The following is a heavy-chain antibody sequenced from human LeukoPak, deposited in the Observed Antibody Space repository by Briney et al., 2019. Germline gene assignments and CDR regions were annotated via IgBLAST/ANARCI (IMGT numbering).Heavy chain of an antibody. J-gene: IGHJ6*02. Sequence: GGSLRLSCAASGFTFSDYYVSWIRQAPGKGLEWVSYISSSSSYTNYADSVKGRFTISRDNAKNSLYLQMNSLRAEDTAVYYCAREKVVVVPAAMRVYYYGMDVWGQGTTVTVSS. CDR3: AREKVVVVPAAMRVYYYGMDV. CDR2: ISSSSSYT. D-gene: IGHD2-2*01. CDR1: GFTFSDYY. V-gene: IGHV3-11*06.